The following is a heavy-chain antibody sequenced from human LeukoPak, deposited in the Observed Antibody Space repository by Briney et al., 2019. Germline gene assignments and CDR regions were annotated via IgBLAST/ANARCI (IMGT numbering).Heavy chain of an antibody. D-gene: IGHD3-22*01. CDR2: ISPSGDRT. V-gene: IGHV3-23*01. CDR1: GFTFGSYG. Sequence: GGSLRLSCAASGFTFGSYGMSWVRQGPGKGLEWVSFISPSGDRTSNADSVEGRFTISRDNPRDTLYLQMNSLRDEDTAGYYCAIMHGYYDGSGYWVQWGQGTLVTVSS. CDR3: AIMHGYYDGSGYWVQ. J-gene: IGHJ4*02.